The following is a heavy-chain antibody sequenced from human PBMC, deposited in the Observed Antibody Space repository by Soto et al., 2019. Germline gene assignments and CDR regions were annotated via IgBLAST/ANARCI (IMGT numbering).Heavy chain of an antibody. CDR2: ISYDGSNK. V-gene: IGHV3-30-3*01. Sequence: GGSLRLSCAASGFTFSSYAMHWAGKAQGKGLEWVAVISYDGSNKYYADSVKGRFTISRDNSKNTLYLQMNSLRAEDTAVYYCARGNNPGGYYYYGMDVWGQGTTVTVSS. D-gene: IGHD1-20*01. CDR3: ARGNNPGGYYYYGMDV. CDR1: GFTFSSYA. J-gene: IGHJ6*02.